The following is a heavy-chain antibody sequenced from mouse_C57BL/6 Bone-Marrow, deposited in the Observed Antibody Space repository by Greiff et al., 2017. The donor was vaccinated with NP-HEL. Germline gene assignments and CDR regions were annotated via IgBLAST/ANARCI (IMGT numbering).Heavy chain of an antibody. CDR3: ARRGSAGYFDV. CDR2: IYPRSGNT. V-gene: IGHV1-81*01. CDR1: GYTFTSYG. Sequence: LVESGAELARPGASVKLSCKASGYTFTSYGISWVKQRTGQGLEWIGEIYPRSGNTYYNEKFKGKATLTADKSSSTAYMELRSLTSEDSAVYFCARRGSAGYFDVWGTGTTVTVSS. J-gene: IGHJ1*03.